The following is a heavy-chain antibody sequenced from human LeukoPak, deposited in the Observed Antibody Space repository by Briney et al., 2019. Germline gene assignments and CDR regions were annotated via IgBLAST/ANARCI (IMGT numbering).Heavy chain of an antibody. CDR1: GFTFSDHY. D-gene: IGHD3-9*01. CDR3: ARVKSPTTGYRDS. CDR2: IRKKVNSYTT. Sequence: GGSLRLSCAASGFTFSDHYMDWVRQAPGRGLEWVGRIRKKVNSYTTEYVASVKGRFTISRDDSKNFLYLQMNSLQTEDTAVYFCARVKSPTTGYRDSWGQGTLVIVSA. V-gene: IGHV3-72*01. J-gene: IGHJ4*02.